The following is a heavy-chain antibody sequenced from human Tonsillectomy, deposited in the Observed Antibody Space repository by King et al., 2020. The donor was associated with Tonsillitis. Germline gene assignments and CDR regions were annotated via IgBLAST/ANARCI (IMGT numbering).Heavy chain of an antibody. CDR2: ISRDGSST. CDR1: GFTFSSYW. V-gene: IGHV3-74*01. D-gene: IGHD3-16*01. CDR3: ARGDAYALFS. J-gene: IGHJ4*02. Sequence: VQLVESGGGLVQPGGSLRLSCAVSGFTFSSYWMHWVRQAPGKGLVWVSRISRDGSSTTYADSVKGRFSISRDNTKNTLFLQVNSLRAEDTAFYYCARGDAYALFSWGQGTLVTVSS.